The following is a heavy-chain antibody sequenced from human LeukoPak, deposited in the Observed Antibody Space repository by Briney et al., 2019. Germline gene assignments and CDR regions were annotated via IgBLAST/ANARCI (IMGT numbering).Heavy chain of an antibody. D-gene: IGHD3-10*01. CDR2: INRDGSDT. V-gene: IGHV3-74*01. J-gene: IGHJ4*02. CDR1: GFTFNRYY. CDR3: AREDFGVDF. Sequence: GGSLRLCCAASGFTFNRYYMNWVRQAPGKGLVWVSRINRDGSDTIYADSVKGRFTISRDNAKNTLFLQVNSLRAEDTAVYYCAREDFGVDFWGQGTQVTVSS.